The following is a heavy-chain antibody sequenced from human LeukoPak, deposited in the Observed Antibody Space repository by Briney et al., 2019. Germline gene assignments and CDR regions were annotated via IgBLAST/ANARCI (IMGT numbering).Heavy chain of an antibody. CDR1: GFTFSSYA. J-gene: IGHJ5*02. D-gene: IGHD6-13*01. V-gene: IGHV3-64D*06. CDR2: ISSSGGGT. CDR3: VKYSNSCYDP. Sequence: GGSLRLSCSASGFTFSSYAMHWVRWAPGKGLEYVSAISSSGGGTYYADSVKGRFTISRDNSKNTLYLQMSSLRAEDTAVYYCVKYSNSCYDPWGQGTLVTVSS.